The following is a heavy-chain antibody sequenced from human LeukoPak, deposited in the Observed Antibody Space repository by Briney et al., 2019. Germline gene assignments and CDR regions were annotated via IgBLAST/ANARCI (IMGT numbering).Heavy chain of an antibody. CDR2: IYTGGST. D-gene: IGHD3-22*01. V-gene: IGHV3-66*02. CDR1: GLSVSSAY. Sequence: QTGGSLRLSCGASGLSVSSAYMSWVRQAPGKGLEWVSLIYTGGSTYYADSVKGRFTISRDNSKNTLYLQMDSLRPEDSAVYHCATRPSGSGDYPYFDFWGQGTLVTVSS. J-gene: IGHJ4*02. CDR3: ATRPSGSGDYPYFDF.